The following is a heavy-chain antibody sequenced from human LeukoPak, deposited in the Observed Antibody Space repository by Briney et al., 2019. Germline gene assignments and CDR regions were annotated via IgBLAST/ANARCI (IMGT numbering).Heavy chain of an antibody. Sequence: GGSLRLCCTASGFTFGDYAMNWVRQAPGKGLEWVGFIRSKAYGGTTEYAASVKGRFTISRDDSKSIASLQMNSLKTEDTAVYYCTRNYDFWSAYYPGAAVGDYWGQGTLVTVSS. CDR3: TRNYDFWSAYYPGAAVGDY. V-gene: IGHV3-49*04. CDR1: GFTFGDYA. D-gene: IGHD3-3*01. CDR2: IRSKAYGGTT. J-gene: IGHJ4*02.